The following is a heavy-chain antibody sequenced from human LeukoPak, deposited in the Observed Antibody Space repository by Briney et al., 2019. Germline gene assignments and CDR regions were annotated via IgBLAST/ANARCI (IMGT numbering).Heavy chain of an antibody. J-gene: IGHJ6*02. Sequence: ASVKVSCKASGYTFTSYGISWVRQAPGQGLEWMGWICAYNGNTNYAQKLQGRVTMTTDTSTSTAYMELRSLRSDDTAVYYCARADNYYGSGSYYNAASDGMDVWDQGTTVTVSS. V-gene: IGHV1-18*01. CDR2: ICAYNGNT. D-gene: IGHD3-10*01. CDR1: GYTFTSYG. CDR3: ARADNYYGSGSYYNAASDGMDV.